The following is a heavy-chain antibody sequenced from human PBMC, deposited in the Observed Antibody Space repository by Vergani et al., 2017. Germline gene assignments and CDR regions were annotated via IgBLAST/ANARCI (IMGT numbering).Heavy chain of an antibody. V-gene: IGHV1-18*01. CDR2: ISAYNGNT. CDR1: GGTFSSYA. J-gene: IGHJ6*03. D-gene: IGHD2-15*01. Sequence: QVQLVQSGAEVKKPGASVKVSCKASGGTFSSYAISWVRQAPGQGLEWMGWISAYNGNTNYAQKLQGRVTMTTDTSTSTAYMELRSLRSDDTAVYYCARDGWCSGGSCYSNYYYMDVWGKGTTVTVSS. CDR3: ARDGWCSGGSCYSNYYYMDV.